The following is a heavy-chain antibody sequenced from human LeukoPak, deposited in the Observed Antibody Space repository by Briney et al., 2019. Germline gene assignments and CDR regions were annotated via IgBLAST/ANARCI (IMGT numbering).Heavy chain of an antibody. CDR2: IGGSGSRT. CDR3: AKSERYFDPTDY. V-gene: IGHV3-23*01. J-gene: IGHJ4*02. D-gene: IGHD3-9*01. CDR1: GFTFSSYA. Sequence: GGSLRLSCAASGFTFSSYAMSWVRQAPGKSLEWVSGIGGSGSRTYYADSVKGRFTISRDNSKNTLYLQMNSLRAEDTAVYYCAKSERYFDPTDYWGQGTLVTVSS.